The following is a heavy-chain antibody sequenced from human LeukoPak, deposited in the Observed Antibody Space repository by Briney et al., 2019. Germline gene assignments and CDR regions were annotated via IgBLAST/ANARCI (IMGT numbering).Heavy chain of an antibody. Sequence: GEPLKISCKGSGFTFTNYWIGWVRQMPGKGLEWMGIIYPGDPDTRYSPSFQGQVTISADKSISTAYLQWSSLKASDTAMYYCARSWVAGYGTVLDYWGQGALVTVSS. J-gene: IGHJ4*02. CDR2: IYPGDPDT. D-gene: IGHD6-19*01. CDR3: ARSWVAGYGTVLDY. CDR1: GFTFTNYW. V-gene: IGHV5-51*01.